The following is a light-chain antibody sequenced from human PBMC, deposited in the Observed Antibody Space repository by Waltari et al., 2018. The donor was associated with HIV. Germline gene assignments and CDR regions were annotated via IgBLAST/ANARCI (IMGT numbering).Light chain of an antibody. V-gene: IGLV6-57*01. CDR3: LSYDGVNQV. CDR2: ENK. J-gene: IGLJ3*02. CDR1: SGNIASDS. Sequence: NFILTQPHSVSGSPGKTVTISCTRSSGNIASDSVQRYQLRPDNSPSNLIYENKQRRAGVPDRFSCSIDRSTTSASLTISGLMAEDEADYYCLSYDGVNQVFGGGTKLTVL.